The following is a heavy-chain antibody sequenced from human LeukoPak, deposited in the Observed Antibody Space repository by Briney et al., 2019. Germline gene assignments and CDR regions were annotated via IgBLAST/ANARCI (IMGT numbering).Heavy chain of an antibody. CDR1: GYTFTSYY. V-gene: IGHV1-46*01. CDR2: INPSGCST. CDR3: ARDRYCSSTSCTNNFDY. D-gene: IGHD2-2*01. Sequence: GASVKVSCKASGYTFTSYYMHWVRQAPGQGLEWMGIINPSGCSTSYAQKFQGRVTMTRDTSTSTVYMELSSLRSEDTAVYYCARDRYCSSTSCTNNFDYWGQGTLVTVSS. J-gene: IGHJ4*02.